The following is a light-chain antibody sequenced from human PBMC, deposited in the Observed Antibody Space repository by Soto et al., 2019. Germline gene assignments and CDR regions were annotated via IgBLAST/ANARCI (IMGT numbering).Light chain of an antibody. CDR3: PSYDSSLRGSL. J-gene: IGLJ2*01. V-gene: IGLV1-40*01. Sequence: QLVLTQPPSVSAAPGQRVTISCTGSSSNIGAGYDVHWYQHLPGTAPKLLIYANRGRPSGVPDRFSGSKSGTSASLGITGVQDEDEADYYCPSYDSSLRGSLFGGGTKLTVL. CDR2: ANR. CDR1: SSNIGAGYD.